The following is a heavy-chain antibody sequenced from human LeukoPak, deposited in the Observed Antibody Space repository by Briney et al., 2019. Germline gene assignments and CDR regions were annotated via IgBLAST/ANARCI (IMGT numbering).Heavy chain of an antibody. Sequence: PGGSQRLSCSASGFTFSSYAMHWVRRAPGKGLEYVSAISSNGGSTYYADSVKGRFTISRDNSKDTLYLQMSSLRAEDTAVYYCVKVAAAGGHYFDYWGQGTLVTVSS. CDR1: GFTFSSYA. CDR3: VKVAAAGGHYFDY. D-gene: IGHD6-13*01. CDR2: ISSNGGST. J-gene: IGHJ4*02. V-gene: IGHV3-64D*06.